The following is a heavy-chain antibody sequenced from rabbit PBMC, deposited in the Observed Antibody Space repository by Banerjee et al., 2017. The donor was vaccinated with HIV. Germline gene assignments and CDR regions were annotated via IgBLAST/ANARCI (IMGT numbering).Heavy chain of an antibody. CDR1: GFSFSSTYY. CDR3: ARDRYTLSSDYSYYFGL. CDR2: IYAGGSGST. D-gene: IGHD1-1*01. Sequence: QQLVESGGDLVKPGASLTLTCTVSGFSFSSTYYMCWVRQAPGKGLEWIACIYAGGSGSTYYASWAKGRFTISKTSSTTVTLQMTSLTAADTATYFCARDRYTLSSDYSYYFGLWGQGTLVTVS. V-gene: IGHV1S40*01. J-gene: IGHJ4*01.